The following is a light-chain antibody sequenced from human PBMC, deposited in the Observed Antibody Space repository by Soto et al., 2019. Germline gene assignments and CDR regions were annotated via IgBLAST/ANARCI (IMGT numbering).Light chain of an antibody. CDR1: SSDVGAYKY. CDR2: GVS. Sequence: QSVLAQLASVSGSPGQSITISCTGASSDVGAYKYVSWYQQHPGTVPKLIIYGVSNRPSGVSNRFSGSKSGNTAFLTISGLQPEDEADYYCSSFTGTTTLDVFGTGTKVTVL. CDR3: SSFTGTTTLDV. J-gene: IGLJ1*01. V-gene: IGLV2-14*03.